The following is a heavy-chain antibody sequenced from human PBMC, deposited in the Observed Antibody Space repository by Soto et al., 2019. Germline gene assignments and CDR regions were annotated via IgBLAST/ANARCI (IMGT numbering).Heavy chain of an antibody. Sequence: GGSLRLSCAASGFTFSSYSMNWVRQAPGKGLEWVSSISSSSSYIYYADSVKGRFTISRDNAKNSLYLQMNSLRAEDTAVYYCARDEGEAVSSAALDYWGQGTLVTVSS. D-gene: IGHD3-22*01. V-gene: IGHV3-21*01. CDR2: ISSSSSYI. CDR1: GFTFSSYS. J-gene: IGHJ4*02. CDR3: ARDEGEAVSSAALDY.